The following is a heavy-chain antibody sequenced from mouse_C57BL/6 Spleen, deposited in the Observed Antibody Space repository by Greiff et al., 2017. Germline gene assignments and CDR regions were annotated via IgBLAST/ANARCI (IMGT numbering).Heavy chain of an antibody. D-gene: IGHD2-5*01. V-gene: IGHV1-52*01. J-gene: IGHJ3*01. CDR1: GYTFTSYW. CDR2: IDPSDSET. CDR3: ARSSYSNYGGFAY. Sequence: QVQLQQPGAELVRPGSSVKLSCKASGYTFTSYWMHWVKQRPIQGLEWIGNIDPSDSETHYNQKFKDKATLTVDKSSSPAYMQLSSLTSEDSAVYYCARSSYSNYGGFAYWGQGTLVTVSA.